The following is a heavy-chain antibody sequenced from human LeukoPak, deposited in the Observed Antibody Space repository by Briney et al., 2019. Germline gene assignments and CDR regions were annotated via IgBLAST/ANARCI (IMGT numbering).Heavy chain of an antibody. D-gene: IGHD5-18*01. Sequence: PSETLSLTCIVSGVSISGSSYYWGWIRQPPGKGLEWIGSIYYSGNTYYNPSLKSRVTISVDTSKNQFSLKLNSVTAADTAVYYCARGPADTAMVTLFEDWGQGTLVTVSS. J-gene: IGHJ4*02. CDR3: ARGPADTAMVTLFED. CDR2: IYYSGNT. CDR1: GVSISGSSYY. V-gene: IGHV4-39*07.